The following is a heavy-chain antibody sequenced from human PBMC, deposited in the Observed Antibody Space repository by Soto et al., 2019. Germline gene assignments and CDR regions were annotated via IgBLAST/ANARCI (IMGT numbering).Heavy chain of an antibody. CDR1: GGSFSGYY. J-gene: IGHJ2*01. CDR2: INHSGST. V-gene: IGHV4-34*01. CDR3: ARVTMDSLLWFWELLSFSTRQRYFDL. D-gene: IGHD3-10*01. Sequence: QVQLQQWGAGLLKPSETLSLTCADYGGSFSGYYWSWIRQPPGKGLEWIGEINHSGSTNYNPSLKSRVTISVDTSKNQFSLKLSSVTAADTAVYYCARVTMDSLLWFWELLSFSTRQRYFDLWGRGTLVTVSS.